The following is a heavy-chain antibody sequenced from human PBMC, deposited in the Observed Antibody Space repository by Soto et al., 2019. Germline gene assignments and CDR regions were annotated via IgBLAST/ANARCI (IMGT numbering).Heavy chain of an antibody. D-gene: IGHD2-15*01. J-gene: IGHJ4*02. CDR3: AKGYCSGGDCYRALFDY. CDR1: GFTFSSYA. CDR2: IRGSGDRT. V-gene: IGHV3-23*01. Sequence: PGGSLRLSCAASGFTFSSYAMSWVRQAPGKGLEWVSAIRGSGDRTYYADSVKGRFTISRDNSKNTVNLQMNSLRAEDTAVYYCAKGYCSGGDCYRALFDYWGQGTLVTVSS.